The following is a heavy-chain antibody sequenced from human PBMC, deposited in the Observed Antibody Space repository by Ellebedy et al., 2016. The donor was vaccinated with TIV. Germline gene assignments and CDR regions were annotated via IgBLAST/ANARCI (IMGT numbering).Heavy chain of an antibody. CDR1: GFTFRSSA. Sequence: AASVKVSCKASGFTFRSSAVHWVRQTRGQRPEWIGWIVVGSGHANYAQKFQERVTITRDMSTSTAYMELSSLRIEDTADYYCAADGRIPTFDYWGQGTLVTVSA. CDR2: IVVGSGHA. D-gene: IGHD3-3*01. V-gene: IGHV1-58*01. J-gene: IGHJ4*02. CDR3: AADGRIPTFDY.